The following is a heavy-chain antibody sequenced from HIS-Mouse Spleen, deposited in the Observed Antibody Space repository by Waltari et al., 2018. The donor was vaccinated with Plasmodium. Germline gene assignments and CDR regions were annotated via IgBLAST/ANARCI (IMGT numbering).Heavy chain of an antibody. CDR2: IQEDGSEK. V-gene: IGHV3-7*01. D-gene: IGHD6-13*01. CDR3: ASSWYWYFDL. CDR1: GFTFRSYW. Sequence: EVQLVESGGGLVQPGGSLRLSCAASGFTFRSYWVSWVRQAPGKGLEWVANIQEDGSEKYYVEPLKGRFTIARDNAKNSLYLQMNSLRAEDTAVYYCASSWYWYFDLWGRGTLVTVSS. J-gene: IGHJ2*01.